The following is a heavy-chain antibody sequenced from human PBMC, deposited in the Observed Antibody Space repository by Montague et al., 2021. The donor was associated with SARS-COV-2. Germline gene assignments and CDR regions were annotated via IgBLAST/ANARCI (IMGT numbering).Heavy chain of an antibody. V-gene: IGHV4-4*07. Sequence: SETLSLTCTVSGASVSTYHWSWIRQPAGKGLEWIGRVFISGTTDYNPSLRSRVTMSIDTSRNQLSLQMTSVTSADTAIYYCARKDGDGWGQRTLVTVSS. J-gene: IGHJ4*02. CDR3: ARKDGDG. CDR1: GASVSTYH. D-gene: IGHD2-21*02. CDR2: VFISGTT.